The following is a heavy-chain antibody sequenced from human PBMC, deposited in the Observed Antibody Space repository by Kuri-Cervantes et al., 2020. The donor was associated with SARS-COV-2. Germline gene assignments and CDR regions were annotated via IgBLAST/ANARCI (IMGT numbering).Heavy chain of an antibody. V-gene: IGHV4-39*07. CDR1: GGSISSSSYY. CDR3: ARAQGVIIRDYYYMDV. Sequence: SETLSLTCTVSGGSISSSSYYWGWIRQPPGKGLEWIGSIYYSGSTNYNPSLKSRVTISVDTSKNQFSLKLSSVTAADTAVYYCARAQGVIIRDYYYMDVWGKGTTVTVSS. CDR2: IYYSGST. J-gene: IGHJ6*03. D-gene: IGHD3-10*01.